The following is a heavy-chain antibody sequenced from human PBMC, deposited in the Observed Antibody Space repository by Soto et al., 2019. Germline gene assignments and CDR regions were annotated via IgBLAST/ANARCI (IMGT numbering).Heavy chain of an antibody. V-gene: IGHV1-18*01. J-gene: IGHJ4*02. Sequence: ASVKVSCKTSGYTFNTYGINWVRQAPGQGLESMGWISAYDGKTTYAEKFQGRVTLTTDTSTTTAYMELRSLRSADTAVYFCARVRQRVPGSIDYWGQGTLVTVSS. CDR2: ISAYDGKT. CDR3: ARVRQRVPGSIDY. D-gene: IGHD6-6*01. CDR1: GYTFNTYG.